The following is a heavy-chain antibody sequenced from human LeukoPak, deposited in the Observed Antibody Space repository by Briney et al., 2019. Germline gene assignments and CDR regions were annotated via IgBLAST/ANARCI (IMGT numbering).Heavy chain of an antibody. CDR2: INSDGSST. Sequence: QPGGSLRFSCAASGFTFSSYWMHGVRQAPGKGLVWVSRINSDGSSTSYADSVKGRFTISRDNAKNTLYLQMNSLRAEDTAVYYCARVNCSSTSCYTYYYYYGMDVWGQGTTVTVSS. CDR3: ARVNCSSTSCYTYYYYYGMDV. J-gene: IGHJ6*02. CDR1: GFTFSSYW. V-gene: IGHV3-74*01. D-gene: IGHD2-2*01.